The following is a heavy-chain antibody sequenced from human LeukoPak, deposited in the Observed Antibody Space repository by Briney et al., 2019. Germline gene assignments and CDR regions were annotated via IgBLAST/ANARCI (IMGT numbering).Heavy chain of an antibody. D-gene: IGHD2-15*01. CDR2: IIPIFGTA. V-gene: IGHV1-69*05. Sequence: GASVKVSCKASGGTFSSYAISWVRQAPGQGLEWMGGIIPIFGTANYAQKFQGRVTITTDESTSTACIELSSLRSEDTAVYYCARDPGGSCYGGCSEYFQHWGQGTLVTASS. CDR3: ARDPGGSCYGGCSEYFQH. CDR1: GGTFSSYA. J-gene: IGHJ1*01.